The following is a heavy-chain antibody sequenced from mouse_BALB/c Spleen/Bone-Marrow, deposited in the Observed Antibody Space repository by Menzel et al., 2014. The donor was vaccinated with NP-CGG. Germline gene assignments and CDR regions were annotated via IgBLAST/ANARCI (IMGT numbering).Heavy chain of an antibody. CDR1: GDSITSGY. D-gene: IGHD2-3*01. V-gene: IGHV3-8*02. J-gene: IGHJ3*01. CDR2: ISYSDNT. CDR3: ARLGGYYAWFAY. Sequence: EVKLMESGPSLVKPSQSLSLTCSVTGDSITSGYWNWIRKFPGNKLEFMGYISYSDNTYFNPSLKSRISIIRDTSKNQYCLQLNSVTTEDTSTYYYARLGGYYAWFAYWGQGTLVTVSA.